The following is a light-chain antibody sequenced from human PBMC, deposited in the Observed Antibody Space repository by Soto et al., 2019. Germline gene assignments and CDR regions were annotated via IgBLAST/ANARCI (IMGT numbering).Light chain of an antibody. CDR1: QSVSSNY. Sequence: EFVLSQSPGTLSVSPGERATLSCRASQSVSSNYLAWYQQKPGQAPRLLIYGASSRATGIPDRFSGSGSGTDFSLTISRLEPEDFAVYYCQNHYNPQYTFGQGTKLEIK. CDR2: GAS. V-gene: IGKV3-20*01. CDR3: QNHYNPQYT. J-gene: IGKJ2*01.